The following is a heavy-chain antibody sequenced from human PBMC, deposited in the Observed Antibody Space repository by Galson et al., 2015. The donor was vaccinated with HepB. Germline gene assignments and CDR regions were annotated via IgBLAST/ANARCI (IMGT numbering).Heavy chain of an antibody. CDR2: ISAYNGNT. Sequence: SVKVSCKASGYTFTSYGISWVRQAPGQGLEWMGWISAYNGNTNYAQKLQGRVTMTTDTSTSTAYMELRSLRSDDTAVYYCAREGSSGYWRAEYFQHWGQGTLVTVSS. V-gene: IGHV1-18*04. J-gene: IGHJ1*01. CDR1: GYTFTSYG. D-gene: IGHD3-22*01. CDR3: AREGSSGYWRAEYFQH.